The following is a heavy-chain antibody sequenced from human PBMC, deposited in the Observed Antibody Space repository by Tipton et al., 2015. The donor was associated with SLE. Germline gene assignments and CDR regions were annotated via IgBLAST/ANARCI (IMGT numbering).Heavy chain of an antibody. CDR2: IYTSGST. V-gene: IGHV4-61*02. CDR3: ASGGSDADAFDI. J-gene: IGHJ3*02. D-gene: IGHD1-26*01. Sequence: LRLSCTVSGGSISSGSYYWGWIRQPAGKGLEWIGRIYTSGSTNYNPSLKSRVTISVDTSKNQFSLKLSSVTAADTAVYYCASGGSDADAFDIWGQGTMVTVSS. CDR1: GGSISSGSYY.